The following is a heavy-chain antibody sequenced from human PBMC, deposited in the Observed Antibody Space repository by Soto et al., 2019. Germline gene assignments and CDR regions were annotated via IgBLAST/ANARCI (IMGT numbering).Heavy chain of an antibody. Sequence: GGSLRLSCAASGFTFSDYYMSWIRQAPGKGLEWVSYISSSSSYTDYADSVKGRFTISRDNAKNSLYLQMNSLRAEDTAVYYCARDGEWELLAFDYWGQGTLVTVSS. CDR2: ISSSSSYT. V-gene: IGHV3-11*06. D-gene: IGHD1-26*01. CDR1: GFTFSDYY. CDR3: ARDGEWELLAFDY. J-gene: IGHJ4*02.